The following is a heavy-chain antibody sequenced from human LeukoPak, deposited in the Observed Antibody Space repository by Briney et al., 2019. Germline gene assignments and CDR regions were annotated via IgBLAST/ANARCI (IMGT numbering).Heavy chain of an antibody. CDR1: GFTVSSNY. J-gene: IGHJ6*03. V-gene: IGHV3-53*01. CDR3: AKGRGFSLYYMDV. D-gene: IGHD3-10*01. Sequence: GGSLRLSCAASGFTVSSNYMSWVRQAPGKGLEWVSVIYSGGSTYYADSVKGRFTISRDNSKNTLYLQMNSLRAEDTAVYYCAKGRGFSLYYMDVWGKGTTVTVSS. CDR2: IYSGGST.